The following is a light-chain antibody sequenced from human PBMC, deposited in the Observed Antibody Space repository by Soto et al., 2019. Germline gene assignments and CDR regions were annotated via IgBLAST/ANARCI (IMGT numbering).Light chain of an antibody. CDR1: QRVSGD. CDR2: GAS. V-gene: IGKV3-15*01. CDR3: QQYNNWPLT. J-gene: IGKJ4*01. Sequence: EIVMTQSPATLSVSLGERATLSCRASQRVSGDLAWYHQRPGQAPRLLVSGASTRATGIPARFSGSGSGTEFTLTISSLQSEDFGVYYCQQYNNWPLTFGGGTKVDIK.